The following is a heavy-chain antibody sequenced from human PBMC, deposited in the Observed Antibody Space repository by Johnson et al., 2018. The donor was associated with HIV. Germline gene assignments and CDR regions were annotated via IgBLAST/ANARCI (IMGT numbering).Heavy chain of an antibody. V-gene: IGHV3-53*01. D-gene: IGHD6-13*01. CDR1: GFTVSSTH. J-gene: IGHJ3*02. CDR2: IYSGGTT. Sequence: VQLVESGGGLIQPGGSLRLSCAASGFTVSSTHMSWVRQAPGKGLEWVSVIYSGGTTYPADSVKGRFTISRDNSKNTLYLQMNGLRAEDTAVYYCAKPAAAARDAFDIWGQGTMVTVSS. CDR3: AKPAAAARDAFDI.